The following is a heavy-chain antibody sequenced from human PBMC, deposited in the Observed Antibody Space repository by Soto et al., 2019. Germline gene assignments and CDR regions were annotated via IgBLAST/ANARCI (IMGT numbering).Heavy chain of an antibody. D-gene: IGHD3-22*01. CDR2: IYHSGST. J-gene: IGHJ4*02. CDR3: ARTPLDSSGYPFDY. V-gene: IGHV4-30-2*01. Sequence: PSETLSLTCAVSGGSISSGGYSWSWIRQPPGKGLEWIGYIYHSGSTYYNPSLKSRVTISVDRSKNQFSLKLSSVTAADTAVYYCARTPLDSSGYPFDYWGQGTLVTVSS. CDR1: GGSISSGGYS.